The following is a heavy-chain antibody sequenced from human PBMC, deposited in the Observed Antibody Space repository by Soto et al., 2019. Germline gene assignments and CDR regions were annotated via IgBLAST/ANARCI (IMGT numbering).Heavy chain of an antibody. CDR1: GFTVSSNY. V-gene: IGHV3-53*02. J-gene: IGHJ6*02. Sequence: EVQLVETGGGLIQPGGSLRLSCAASGFTVSSNYMSWVRQAPGKGLEWVSVIYSGGSTYYADSVKGRFTISRDNSKNTLYLQMNSLRAEDTAVYYCARERPPSYYYYGMDVWGQGTTVTVSS. CDR2: IYSGGST. CDR3: ARERPPSYYYYGMDV.